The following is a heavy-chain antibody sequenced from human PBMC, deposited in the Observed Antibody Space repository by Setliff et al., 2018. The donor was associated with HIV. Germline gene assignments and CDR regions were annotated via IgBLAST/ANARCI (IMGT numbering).Heavy chain of an antibody. D-gene: IGHD1-1*01. CDR2: INAGNGNT. V-gene: IGHV1-3*01. CDR3: AREVEYRRFLGAFDI. Sequence: ASVKVSCKASGRTFSSYAISWVRQAPGQGLEWMGWINAGNGNTKYSQKFQGRVTITRDTSASTAYMELSSLRSEDTAVDYCAREVEYRRFLGAFDIWGQGTMVTVSS. J-gene: IGHJ3*02. CDR1: GRTFSSYA.